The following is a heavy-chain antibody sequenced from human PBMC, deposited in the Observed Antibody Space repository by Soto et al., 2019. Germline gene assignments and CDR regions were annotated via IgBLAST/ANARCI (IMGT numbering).Heavy chain of an antibody. D-gene: IGHD6-13*01. J-gene: IGHJ6*02. CDR1: GCTFSSYA. Sequence: GASVKVSCKASGCTFSSYAISGVRQAPGQGLEWMRGIIPIFGTANYAQKFQGRVTITADESTSTAYMELSSLRSEDTAVYYCARYSSSWYSTYGMDVWGQGTTVTVSS. CDR2: IIPIFGTA. CDR3: ARYSSSWYSTYGMDV. V-gene: IGHV1-69*13.